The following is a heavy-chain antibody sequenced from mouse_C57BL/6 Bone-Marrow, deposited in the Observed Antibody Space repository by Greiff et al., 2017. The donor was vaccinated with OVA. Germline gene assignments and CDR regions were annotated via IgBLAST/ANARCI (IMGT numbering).Heavy chain of an antibody. J-gene: IGHJ3*01. D-gene: IGHD3-2*02. CDR1: GYTFTDYY. V-gene: IGHV1-76*01. Sequence: VQLKESGAELVRPGASVKLSCKASGYTFTDYYINWVKQRPGQGLEWIARIYPGSGNTYYNEKFKGKATLTAEKSSSTAYMQLSSLTSEDSAVYFCARGTAQATWFAYWGQGTLVTVSA. CDR2: IYPGSGNT. CDR3: ARGTAQATWFAY.